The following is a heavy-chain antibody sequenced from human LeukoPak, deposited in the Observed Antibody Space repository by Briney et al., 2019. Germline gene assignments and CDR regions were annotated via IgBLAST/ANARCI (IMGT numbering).Heavy chain of an antibody. CDR1: GFTFSTYA. J-gene: IGHJ4*02. CDR2: VSSSGGST. CDR3: AKRGMTTIKEGFDY. Sequence: GGSPRLSCAASGFTFSTYAMSWVRQAPGKGLQWVSAVSSSGGSTYYADSVKGRFTISRDNSKNTLYLQMNSLRAEDTAVYYCAKRGMTTIKEGFDYWGQGTLVTVSS. D-gene: IGHD5-24*01. V-gene: IGHV3-23*01.